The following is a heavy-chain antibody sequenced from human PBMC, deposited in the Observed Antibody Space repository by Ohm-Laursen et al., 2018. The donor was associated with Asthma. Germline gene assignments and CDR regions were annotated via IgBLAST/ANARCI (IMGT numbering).Heavy chain of an antibody. D-gene: IGHD4/OR15-4a*01. V-gene: IGHV3-15*01. J-gene: IGHJ4*02. CDR1: GFTFRNYD. CDR3: ATDGAMNY. Sequence: SLRLSCAASGFTFRNYDMHWVRQAPGKGLERVGRLRSKANGGTTEYAAPVKVRFTISRDDSKNTLYLQMSSLKAEDTAVYYCATDGAMNYWGQGTLVTVSS. CDR2: LRSKANGGTT.